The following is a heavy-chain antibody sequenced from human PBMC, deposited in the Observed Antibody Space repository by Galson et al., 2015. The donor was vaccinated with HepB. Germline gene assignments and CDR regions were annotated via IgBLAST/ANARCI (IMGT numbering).Heavy chain of an antibody. CDR1: GFTFSSYW. V-gene: IGHV3-74*01. Sequence: SLRLSCAASGFTFSSYWMRWVRQAPGKGLVWVSHISSDGSGTSYADSVQGRFTISRDNAKNTLYLQMNSLQAEDTAVYYCARGHGSRDAFDIWGQGTMVTVSS. CDR2: ISSDGSGT. D-gene: IGHD3-10*01. J-gene: IGHJ3*02. CDR3: ARGHGSRDAFDI.